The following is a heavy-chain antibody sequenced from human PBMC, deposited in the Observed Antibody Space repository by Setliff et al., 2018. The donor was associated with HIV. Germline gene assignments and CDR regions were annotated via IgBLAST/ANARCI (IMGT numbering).Heavy chain of an antibody. V-gene: IGHV1-18*01. CDR2: SSPNGNT. J-gene: IGHJ3*01. CDR3: ARDPPSSNPTLQYAFDL. CDR1: GGTFNNYA. Sequence: ASVKVSCKASGGTFNNYAINWVRQAPGQGLEWLGWSSPNGNTKNHHKFEGRITMTTDTPTTTAFMELRSLTSDDTAVYFCARDPPSSNPTLQYAFDLWGQGTMVTVSS. D-gene: IGHD4-4*01.